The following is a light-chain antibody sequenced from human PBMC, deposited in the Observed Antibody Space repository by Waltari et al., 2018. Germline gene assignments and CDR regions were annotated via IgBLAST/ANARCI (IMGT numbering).Light chain of an antibody. Sequence: DVQMTQSPSTLSASVGDRVTITCRVSEDINTWLAWYQQKPGKAPKLLNSDAASLKSGVPSRFRGSGSGTDFTLTITSMQPDDFATYYCQHYKNFPLTFGGGTNVEV. CDR3: QHYKNFPLT. CDR2: DAA. J-gene: IGKJ4*01. V-gene: IGKV1-5*01. CDR1: EDINTW.